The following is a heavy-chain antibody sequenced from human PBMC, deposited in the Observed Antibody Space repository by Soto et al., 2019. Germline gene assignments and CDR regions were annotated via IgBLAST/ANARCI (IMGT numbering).Heavy chain of an antibody. CDR1: GFTFSSYW. CDR3: ARDSLQQLPLHPVLYYYYMDV. J-gene: IGHJ6*03. D-gene: IGHD6-13*01. V-gene: IGHV3-7*01. Sequence: EVQLVESGGGLVQPGGSLRLSCAASGFTFSSYWMSWVRQAPGKGLEWVANIKQDGSEKYYVDSVKGRFTISRDNAKNSLYLQMNSLRAEYTAVYYCARDSLQQLPLHPVLYYYYMDVWGKGTTVTVSS. CDR2: IKQDGSEK.